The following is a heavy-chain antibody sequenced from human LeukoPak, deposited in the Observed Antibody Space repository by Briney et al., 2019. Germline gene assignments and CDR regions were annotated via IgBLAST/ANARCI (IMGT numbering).Heavy chain of an antibody. CDR2: IYASGST. D-gene: IGHD3-22*01. V-gene: IGHV4-59*10. CDR3: ARGYYYDSSGYFPPPYYFDY. CDR1: GGSFSGYY. Sequence: TSETLSLTCAVYGGSFSGYYWSWIRQPAGKGPEWIGRIYASGSTNYNPSLESRVTISVDTSKNQFSLKLSSVTAADTAVYYCARGYYYDSSGYFPPPYYFDYWGQGTLVTVSS. J-gene: IGHJ4*02.